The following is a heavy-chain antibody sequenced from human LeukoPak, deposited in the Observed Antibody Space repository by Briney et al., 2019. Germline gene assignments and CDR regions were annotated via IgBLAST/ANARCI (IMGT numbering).Heavy chain of an antibody. Sequence: SETLSLTCTVSGGSISSYYWSWIRQPPGKGLEWIGYIYYSGSTNYNPSLKSRVTISVDTSKNQFSLKLNSVTAADTAVYYCARHGSGYSFDYWGQGTLVTVSS. D-gene: IGHD5-18*01. CDR1: GGSISSYY. V-gene: IGHV4-59*01. J-gene: IGHJ4*02. CDR3: ARHGSGYSFDY. CDR2: IYYSGST.